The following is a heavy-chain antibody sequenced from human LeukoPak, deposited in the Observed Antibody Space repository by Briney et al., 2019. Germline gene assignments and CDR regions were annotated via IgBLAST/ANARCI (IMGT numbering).Heavy chain of an antibody. V-gene: IGHV4-59*01. Sequence: SETLSLTCTVSGGSISSYYWGWIRQPPGKGLEWIGYIYYSGSTNYNPSLKSRVTISVDTSKNQFSLKLSSVTAADTAVYYCAREGSLTYYYDSSGYPYYYYYGMDVWGQGTTATVSS. J-gene: IGHJ6*02. CDR1: GGSISSYY. CDR2: IYYSGST. CDR3: AREGSLTYYYDSSGYPYYYYYGMDV. D-gene: IGHD3-22*01.